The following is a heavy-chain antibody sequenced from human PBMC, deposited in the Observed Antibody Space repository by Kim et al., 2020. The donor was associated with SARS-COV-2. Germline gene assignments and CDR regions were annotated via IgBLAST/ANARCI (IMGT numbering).Heavy chain of an antibody. D-gene: IGHD1-7*01. V-gene: IGHV3-48*03. CDR2: ISSSGSTI. CDR3: ATSGNRNYETLLQDAFDI. Sequence: GGSLRLSCAASGFTFSSYEMNWVRQAPGKGLEWVSYISSSGSTIYYADSVKGRFTISRDNAKNSLYLQMNSLRAEDTAVYYCATSGNRNYETLLQDAFDIWGQGTMVTVSS. J-gene: IGHJ3*02. CDR1: GFTFSSYE.